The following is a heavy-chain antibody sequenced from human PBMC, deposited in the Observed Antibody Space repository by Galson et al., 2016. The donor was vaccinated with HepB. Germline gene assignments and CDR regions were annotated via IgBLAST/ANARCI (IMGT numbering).Heavy chain of an antibody. CDR3: ASEAKLAAPDYYGMDV. D-gene: IGHD6-13*01. J-gene: IGHJ6*04. CDR2: INSDGSTT. CDR1: GFTFNTYW. V-gene: IGHV3-74*01. Sequence: SLRLSCAASGFTFNTYWLGWVRQGPGKGLVWVSRINSDGSTTTYADSVKGRFTISRDNAKKTLYLQMNSRRSEDTAVYYCASEAKLAAPDYYGMDVWGKGTTVTVSS.